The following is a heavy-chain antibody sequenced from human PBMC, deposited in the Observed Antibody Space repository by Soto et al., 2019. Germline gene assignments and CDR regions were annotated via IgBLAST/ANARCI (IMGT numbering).Heavy chain of an antibody. J-gene: IGHJ5*02. CDR1: GFTFSSYS. V-gene: IGHV3-21*01. CDR2: ISSSSSYI. Sequence: GRSLRLSCAASGFTFSSYSMNWVRQAPGKGLEWVSSISSSSSYIYYADSVKGRFTISRDNAKNSLYLQMNSLRAEDTAVYYCARVHSSSWYYGWFDPWGQGTLVTVSS. CDR3: ARVHSSSWYYGWFDP. D-gene: IGHD6-13*01.